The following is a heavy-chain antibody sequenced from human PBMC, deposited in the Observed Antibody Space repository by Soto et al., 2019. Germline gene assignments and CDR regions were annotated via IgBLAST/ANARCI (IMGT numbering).Heavy chain of an antibody. J-gene: IGHJ4*02. CDR3: ARVASGWYFDY. CDR1: GDSVSSNSVA. Sequence: SQTLSLTCAISGDSVSSNSVAWYLIRQSPSRGLEWLGRTYYRSKWYDDYGDPVKGRITINPDTSKNQLSLQLNSVTPEDTAVYYCARVASGWYFDYWGQGTLVTVSS. CDR2: TYYRSKWYD. D-gene: IGHD6-19*01. V-gene: IGHV6-1*01.